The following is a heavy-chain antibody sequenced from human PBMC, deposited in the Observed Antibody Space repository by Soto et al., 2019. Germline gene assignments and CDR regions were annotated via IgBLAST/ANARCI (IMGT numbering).Heavy chain of an antibody. CDR3: GRVFAGNWNDDPSGGAFDI. CDR2: INPSGGST. V-gene: IGHV1-46*03. D-gene: IGHD1-1*01. Sequence: ASVKVSCKASGYTFTSYYMHWVRQAPGQGLEWMGRINPSGGSTNYAQKFQGRVIMTTDTSTSTAYMELSSLSSEDTALYYCGRVFAGNWNDDPSGGAFDIWGQGTKVIVSS. J-gene: IGHJ3*02. CDR1: GYTFTSYY.